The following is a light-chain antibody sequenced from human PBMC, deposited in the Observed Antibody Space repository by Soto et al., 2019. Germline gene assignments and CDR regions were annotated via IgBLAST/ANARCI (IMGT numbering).Light chain of an antibody. J-gene: IGKJ3*01. V-gene: IGKV3-20*01. CDR2: GAS. CDR3: QQYGSSPLFT. Sequence: EIMLTQSPGTLSLSPGERATLSCRPSQSVSSSYLAWYQQKPGQAPRLLIYGASNRATGIPVRFSGSGSGTHFTLTISRLEPGDFAVYYCQQYGSSPLFTFGPGTKVDI. CDR1: QSVSSSY.